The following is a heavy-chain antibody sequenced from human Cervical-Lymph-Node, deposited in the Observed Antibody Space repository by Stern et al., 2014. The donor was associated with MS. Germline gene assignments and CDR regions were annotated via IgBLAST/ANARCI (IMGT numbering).Heavy chain of an antibody. D-gene: IGHD3-16*01. J-gene: IGHJ3*02. Sequence: VQLVESGGGLVKPGGSLRLSCAASGFTFNPYWMHWVRQAPGKGLVWGSRINTYAQSTKYADSVLGRFTISRDNAKNTVYLQMDSLRAEDTAVYFCARGGTGRTWGSFDIWGQGTMVTVSS. CDR1: GFTFNPYW. CDR2: INTYAQST. CDR3: ARGGTGRTWGSFDI. V-gene: IGHV3-74*02.